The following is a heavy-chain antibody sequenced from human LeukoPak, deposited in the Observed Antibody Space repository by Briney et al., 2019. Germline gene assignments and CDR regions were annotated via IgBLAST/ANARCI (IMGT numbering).Heavy chain of an antibody. D-gene: IGHD4-17*01. CDR3: ARSGYGDYWVSYNWFDP. Sequence: GGSLRLSCAASGFTFSSYSMNWVRQAPGKGLEWVSSISSSSSYIYYADSVKGRFTISRDNAKNSLYLQMNSLRAEDTAVYYCARSGYGDYWVSYNWFDPWGQGTLVTVSS. CDR1: GFTFSSYS. V-gene: IGHV3-21*01. J-gene: IGHJ5*02. CDR2: ISSSSSYI.